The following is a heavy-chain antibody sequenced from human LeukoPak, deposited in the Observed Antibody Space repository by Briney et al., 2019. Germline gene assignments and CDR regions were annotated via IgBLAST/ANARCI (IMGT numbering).Heavy chain of an antibody. D-gene: IGHD3-22*01. V-gene: IGHV4-34*01. Sequence: SETLSLTCAVYGGSFSGYYWSWIRQPPGKGLEWIGEINHSGSTNYNPSLKSRVTISVDTSKNQFSLKLSSVTAADTAVYYCARAYYDSSGYHYWGQGTLVTVSS. CDR2: INHSGST. CDR3: ARAYYDSSGYHY. CDR1: GGSFSGYY. J-gene: IGHJ4*02.